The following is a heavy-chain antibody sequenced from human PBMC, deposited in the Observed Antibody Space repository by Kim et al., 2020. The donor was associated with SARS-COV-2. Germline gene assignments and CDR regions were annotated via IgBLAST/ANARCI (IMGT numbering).Heavy chain of an antibody. CDR1: GGTFSSYA. CDR3: ARDLAIVVVVAATPGGMDV. J-gene: IGHJ6*02. D-gene: IGHD2-15*01. V-gene: IGHV1-69*13. Sequence: SVKVSCKASGGTFSSYAISWVRQAPGQGLEWMGGIIPIFGTANYAQKFQGRVTITADESTSTAYMELSSLRSEDTAVYYCARDLAIVVVVAATPGGMDVWGQGTTVTVSS. CDR2: IIPIFGTA.